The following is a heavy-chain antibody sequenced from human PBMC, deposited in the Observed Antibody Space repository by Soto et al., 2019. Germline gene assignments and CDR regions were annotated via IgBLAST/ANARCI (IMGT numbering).Heavy chain of an antibody. V-gene: IGHV3-21*01. CDR3: ARDAGYYDILTGPTGIDY. J-gene: IGHJ4*02. D-gene: IGHD3-9*01. CDR1: GFTFSSYS. Sequence: GGSLRLSCTSSGFTFSSYSMNLVRQAPGKGLEWVSSISSSSSYIYYADSVKGRFTISRDNAKNSLYLQMNSLRAEDTAVYYCARDAGYYDILTGPTGIDYWGQGTLVTVSS. CDR2: ISSSSSYI.